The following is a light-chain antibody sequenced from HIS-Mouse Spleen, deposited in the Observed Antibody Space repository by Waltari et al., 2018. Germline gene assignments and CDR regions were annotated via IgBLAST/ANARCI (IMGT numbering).Light chain of an antibody. CDR2: GAS. Sequence: EIVLTQSPGTLSLSPGERATLSCRASQSVSSSYLAWDQQKPGQAPRLLIYGASSRATGIPDRFSGSGSGTDFTLTISRLEPEDFAVYYCQQYCSSPLTFGGGTKVEI. CDR3: QQYCSSPLT. V-gene: IGKV3-20*01. J-gene: IGKJ4*01. CDR1: QSVSSSY.